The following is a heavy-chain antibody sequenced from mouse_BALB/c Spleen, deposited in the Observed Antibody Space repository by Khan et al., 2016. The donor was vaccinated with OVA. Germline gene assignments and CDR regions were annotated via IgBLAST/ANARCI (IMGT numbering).Heavy chain of an antibody. V-gene: IGHV2-6-5*01. CDR2: IWAGGSN. J-gene: IGHJ4*01. CDR1: GFSLTDYA. CDR3: AKDPPYYSLDY. Sequence: VELVESGPGLVAPSQSLSITCTVSGFSLTDYAVSWVHQPPGKGLEWLGVIWAGGSNYYNSALKSRLSISKDNSRSQVFLNMNSLQTDDTAMYFCAKDPPYYSLDYWGKGTSVTVSA.